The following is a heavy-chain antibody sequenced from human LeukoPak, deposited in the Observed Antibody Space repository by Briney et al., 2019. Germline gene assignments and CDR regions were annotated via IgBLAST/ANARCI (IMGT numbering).Heavy chain of an antibody. D-gene: IGHD3-10*01. J-gene: IGHJ6*02. Sequence: ASVKVSCKASGYTFTTYDINWVRQATVQGLEWMGWMNPNSGNTGYAQKIQGRVTMTRNPSISTDYMELSSLRSENTAVYYCARAANTMVRGVKHYYYYGMDVWGQGTTVTVSS. CDR3: ARAANTMVRGVKHYYYYGMDV. CDR2: MNPNSGNT. V-gene: IGHV1-8*01. CDR1: GYTFTTYD.